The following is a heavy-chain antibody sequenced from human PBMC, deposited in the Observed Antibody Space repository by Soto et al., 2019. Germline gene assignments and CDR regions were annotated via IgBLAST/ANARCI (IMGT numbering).Heavy chain of an antibody. CDR3: ARGLPLTMDY. J-gene: IGHJ4*02. Sequence: GASVKVSCKASGYTFTSYAMHWVRQAPEQRLEWMGWINAGNGNTKYSQRIQGRVTITRDTSASTAYMELSSLRSEDTAVFYCARGLPLTMDYWGQGTLVTVSS. D-gene: IGHD2-15*01. CDR2: INAGNGNT. CDR1: GYTFTSYA. V-gene: IGHV1-3*01.